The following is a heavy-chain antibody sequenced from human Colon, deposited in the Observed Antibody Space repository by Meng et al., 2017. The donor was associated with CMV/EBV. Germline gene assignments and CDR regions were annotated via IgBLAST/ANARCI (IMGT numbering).Heavy chain of an antibody. D-gene: IGHD5-18*01. J-gene: IGHJ4*02. CDR2: ISTSGGRT. CDR1: GFTFSTYA. Sequence: GGSLRLSCAASGFTFSTYAMTWVRQAPGKGLEWVSTISTSGGRTYYADSVKRRFTISRDNAKNSLYLQMNSLRAEDTALYYCAKVGYSYDNFDYWGQGTLVTVSS. V-gene: IGHV3-23*01. CDR3: AKVGYSYDNFDY.